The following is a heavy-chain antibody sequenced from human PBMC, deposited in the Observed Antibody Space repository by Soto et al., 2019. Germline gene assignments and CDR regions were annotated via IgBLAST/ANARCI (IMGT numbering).Heavy chain of an antibody. CDR2: ISEFNGDT. CDR3: AREAGWQRMVPYD. D-gene: IGHD6-25*01. V-gene: IGHV1-18*04. CDR1: GYTFTSNG. Sequence: QVQLVQSGTEVKKPGASVNVSCKAFGYTFTSNGFSWVRQVPGQGLEWLGWISEFNGDTQYAQTMKGRLTVTTDTSTTTVHMELRSLTPADSAVYYCAREAGWQRMVPYDWGQGTLVTVS. J-gene: IGHJ4*02.